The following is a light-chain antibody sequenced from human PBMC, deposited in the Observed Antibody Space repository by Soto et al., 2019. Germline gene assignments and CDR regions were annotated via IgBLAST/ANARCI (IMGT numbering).Light chain of an antibody. CDR1: SSNIGSNT. J-gene: IGLJ2*01. V-gene: IGLV1-44*01. CDR3: AAWDDSLNGVV. CDR2: SNN. Sequence: QSVLTQPPSASGTPGQRVTISCSGSSSNIGSNTVNWYQQLPGTAPKLLIYSNNQWPSGVPDRFSGSKSGTSASLAISGLQSEDEADYYCAAWDDSLNGVVFGGGTKVT.